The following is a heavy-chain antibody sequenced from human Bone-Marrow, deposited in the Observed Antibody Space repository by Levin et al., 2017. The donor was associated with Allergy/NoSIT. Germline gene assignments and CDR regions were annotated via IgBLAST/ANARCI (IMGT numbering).Heavy chain of an antibody. CDR2: TRNKANIYTT. CDR3: AREGDSSAYYIDFDY. CDR1: GFSFNDHS. V-gene: IGHV3-72*01. D-gene: IGHD6-19*01. Sequence: GESLKISCAASGFSFNDHSMNWVRQAPGKGLEWVGRTRNKANIYTTEYAASVKGRFTISRDDSRSSLFLQMNSLQTEDTAVYYCAREGDSSAYYIDFDYWGQGTLVTVS. J-gene: IGHJ4*02.